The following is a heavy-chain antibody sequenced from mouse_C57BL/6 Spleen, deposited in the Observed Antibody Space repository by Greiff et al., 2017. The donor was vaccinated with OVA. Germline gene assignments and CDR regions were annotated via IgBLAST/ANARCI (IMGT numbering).Heavy chain of an antibody. CDR3: ASERLLLRYRGYFDV. Sequence: QVQLQQSGAELVKPGASVKISCKASGYAFSSYWMNWVKQRPGKGLEWIGQIYPGDGDTNYNGKFKGKATLTADKSSSTAYMQLSSLTSEDSAVCFCASERLLLRYRGYFDVWGTGTTVTVSS. V-gene: IGHV1-80*01. CDR1: GYAFSSYW. J-gene: IGHJ1*03. D-gene: IGHD1-1*01. CDR2: IYPGDGDT.